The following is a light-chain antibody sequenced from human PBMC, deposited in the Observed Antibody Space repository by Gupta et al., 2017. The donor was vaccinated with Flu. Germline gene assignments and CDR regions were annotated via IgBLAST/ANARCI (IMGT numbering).Light chain of an antibody. CDR1: QSLPSTY. V-gene: IGKV3-20*01. CDR3: QQYALSPKT. J-gene: IGKJ1*01. CDR2: RAS. Sequence: GTLSLAPGEKVTLSCRASQSLPSTYVAWYQQKPGQSPKLLIFRASSRATGTPDRFSGGGSGTDFTLTISRLEPEDFAVYDCQQYALSPKTFGQGTKVEV.